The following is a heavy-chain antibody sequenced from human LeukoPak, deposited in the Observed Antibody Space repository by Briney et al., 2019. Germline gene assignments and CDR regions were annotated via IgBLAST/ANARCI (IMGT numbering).Heavy chain of an antibody. V-gene: IGHV4-39*01. CDR1: GGSISSSSYY. D-gene: IGHD5-12*01. CDR3: ARPRRIGYSGYDDGDY. J-gene: IGHJ4*02. CDR2: IYYSGST. Sequence: SETLSLACTVSGGSISSSSYYWGWIRQPPGKGPEWIGSIYYSGSTYYNPSLKSRVTISVDTSKNQFSLKLSSVTAADTAVYYCARPRRIGYSGYDDGDYWGQGTLVTVSS.